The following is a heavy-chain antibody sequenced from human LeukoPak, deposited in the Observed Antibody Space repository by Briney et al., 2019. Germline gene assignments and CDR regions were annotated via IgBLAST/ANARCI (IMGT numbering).Heavy chain of an antibody. V-gene: IGHV3-11*01. CDR2: ISGSTI. CDR1: GFTCSDYY. Sequence: GGSLRLSCAASGFTCSDYYMSWIRQAPGKGLEWVSYISGSTIYYADSVKGRFTISRDNAKNSLYLQMNSLRAEDTAVYYCARLRSSSFYYYYMDVWGKGTTVTVSS. CDR3: ARLRSSSFYYYYMDV. D-gene: IGHD6-6*01. J-gene: IGHJ6*03.